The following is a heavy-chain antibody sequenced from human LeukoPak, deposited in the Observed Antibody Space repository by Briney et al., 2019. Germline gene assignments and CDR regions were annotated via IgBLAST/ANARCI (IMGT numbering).Heavy chain of an antibody. J-gene: IGHJ4*02. V-gene: IGHV4-59*01. D-gene: IGHD2-2*01. Sequence: SETLSLTXTVSGGSISSYYWSWIRQPPGKGLEWIGYIYYSGSTNYNPSLKSRVTISVDTSKNQFSLKLSSVTAADTAVYYCAREDCSSTSCYCLNWGQGTLVTVSP. CDR3: AREDCSSTSCYCLN. CDR2: IYYSGST. CDR1: GGSISSYY.